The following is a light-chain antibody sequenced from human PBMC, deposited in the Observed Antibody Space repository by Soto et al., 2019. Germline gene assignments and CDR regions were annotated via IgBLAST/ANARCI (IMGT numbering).Light chain of an antibody. J-gene: IGLJ2*01. CDR3: SSYARTTTVV. CDR2: EVS. CDR1: SSDVGRYNY. Sequence: QSALTQPASVSGSPGQSITISCTGTSSDVGRYNYVSWYQQHPGKAPKLMIYEVSNRPSGISYRFSGSKSGNTASLTISELQAEDEADYYCSSYARTTTVVFGGGTKLTVL. V-gene: IGLV2-14*01.